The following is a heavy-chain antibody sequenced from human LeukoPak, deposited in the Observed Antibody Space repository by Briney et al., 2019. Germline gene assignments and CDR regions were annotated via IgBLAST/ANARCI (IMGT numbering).Heavy chain of an antibody. Sequence: SETLSLTCAVYGGSFSGYYWSWIRQPPGKGLEWIGEINHSGSTNYNPSLKSRVTISVDTSKNQFSLKLSSVTAADTAVYYCARESKRSKKKGGSFDYWGQGTLVTVSS. V-gene: IGHV4-34*01. D-gene: IGHD2-15*01. CDR2: INHSGST. CDR3: ARESKRSKKKGGSFDY. J-gene: IGHJ4*02. CDR1: GGSFSGYY.